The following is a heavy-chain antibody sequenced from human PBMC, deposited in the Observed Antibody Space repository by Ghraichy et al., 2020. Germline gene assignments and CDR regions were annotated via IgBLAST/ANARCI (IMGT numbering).Heavy chain of an antibody. CDR3: ARDDYRAAGLRFDP. V-gene: IGHV4-59*01. D-gene: IGHD3-16*01. CDR2: IYYSGST. Sequence: SETLSLTCTVSGGSISSYYWSWIRQPPGKGLEWIGYIYYSGSTNYNPSLKSRVTISVDTSKNQFSLKLSSVTAADTAVYYCARDDYRAAGLRFDPWGQGTLVTVSS. J-gene: IGHJ5*02. CDR1: GGSISSYY.